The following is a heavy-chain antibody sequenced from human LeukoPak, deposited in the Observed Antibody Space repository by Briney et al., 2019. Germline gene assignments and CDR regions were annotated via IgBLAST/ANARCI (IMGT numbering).Heavy chain of an antibody. CDR3: ARHYGSRKRWFDP. Sequence: KTSETLSLTCTVSGGSISSGPYYWGWIRQPPGKGLEWIGEINHSGSTNYNPSLKSRVTISVDTSKNQFPLKLSSVTAADTAVYYCARHYGSRKRWFDPWGQGTLVTVSS. CDR1: GGSISSGPYY. J-gene: IGHJ5*02. CDR2: INHSGST. V-gene: IGHV4-39*06. D-gene: IGHD3-10*01.